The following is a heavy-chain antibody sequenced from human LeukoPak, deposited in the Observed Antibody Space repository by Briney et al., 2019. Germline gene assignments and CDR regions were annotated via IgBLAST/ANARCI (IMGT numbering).Heavy chain of an antibody. D-gene: IGHD1-26*01. CDR3: ARSRASGSLNQYYFDY. J-gene: IGHJ4*02. CDR2: ISSSGGYT. CDR1: GFTFSDYY. Sequence: KSGGSLRLSCAASGFTFSDYYMSWVRQAPGKGLEWVSYISSSGGYTTYADSVKGQFTISRDNAKNSLYLQMNSLRAEDTAVYYCARSRASGSLNQYYFDYWGQGTLVTVSS. V-gene: IGHV3-11*06.